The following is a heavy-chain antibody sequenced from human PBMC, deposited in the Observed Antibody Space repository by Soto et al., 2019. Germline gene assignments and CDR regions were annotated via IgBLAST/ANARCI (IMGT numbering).Heavy chain of an antibody. CDR2: ISGSGGST. Sequence: GGSLRLSCAAPGFTFSSYAMSWVRQAPGKGLEWVSAISGSGGSTYYADSVKGRFTISRDNSKNTLYLQMNRLTAEDTAVYYCAKDFYSNYAWDYWGQGTLVTVSS. V-gene: IGHV3-23*01. CDR1: GFTFSSYA. D-gene: IGHD4-4*01. J-gene: IGHJ4*02. CDR3: AKDFYSNYAWDY.